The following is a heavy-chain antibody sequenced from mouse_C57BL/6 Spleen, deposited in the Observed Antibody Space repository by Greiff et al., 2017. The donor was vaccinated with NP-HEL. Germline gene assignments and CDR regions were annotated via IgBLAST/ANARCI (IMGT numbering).Heavy chain of an antibody. D-gene: IGHD1-1*01. CDR2: IDPENGDT. Sequence: VQLQQSGAELVRPGASVKLSCTASGFNIKDDYMHWVKQRPEQGLEWIGWIDPENGDTEYASKFQGKATITADTSSNTAYLQLSSLTSEDTAVYDCTTRGSSYWYFDVWGTGTTVTVSS. CDR3: TTRGSSYWYFDV. J-gene: IGHJ1*03. CDR1: GFNIKDDY. V-gene: IGHV14-4*01.